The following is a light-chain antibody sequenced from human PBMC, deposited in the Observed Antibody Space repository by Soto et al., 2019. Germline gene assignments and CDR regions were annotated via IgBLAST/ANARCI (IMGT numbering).Light chain of an antibody. J-gene: IGKJ1*01. V-gene: IGKV1-39*01. CDR2: AAS. Sequence: DIQMTHSPSTLSASVGDRVTITCRASQSISSWLAWYQQKPGKAPKLLIYAASSLQSGVPSRFSGTGSGTDFTLTISTLQPEDFATYYCQQSYTTPWTFGQGTKVDI. CDR3: QQSYTTPWT. CDR1: QSISSW.